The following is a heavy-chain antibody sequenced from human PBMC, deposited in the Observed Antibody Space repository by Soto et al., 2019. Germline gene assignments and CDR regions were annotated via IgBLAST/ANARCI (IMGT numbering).Heavy chain of an antibody. D-gene: IGHD3-22*01. CDR1: GGSISSYY. V-gene: IGHV4-59*01. Sequence: PSETLSLTCTVSGGSISSYYWSWIRQPPGKGLEWIGYIYYSGSTNYNPSLKSRVTISVDTSKNQFSLKLSSVTAADTAVYYCARGRSYYYDSSGYYSQHVFDYWGQGTLVTVSS. CDR3: ARGRSYYYDSSGYYSQHVFDY. J-gene: IGHJ4*02. CDR2: IYYSGST.